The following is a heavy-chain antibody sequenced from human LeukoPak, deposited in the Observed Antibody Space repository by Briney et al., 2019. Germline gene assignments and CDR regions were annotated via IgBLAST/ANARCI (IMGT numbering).Heavy chain of an antibody. CDR2: IDTNGYNT. V-gene: IGHV3-64*01. D-gene: IGHD6-13*01. CDR3: ARVGSSSSWDY. CDR1: GFTFSTYS. J-gene: IGHJ4*02. Sequence: GGSLRLSCAASGFTFSTYSMHWVRQAPGKGLECVSAIDTNGYNTYYANSVKGRFTISRDNSKNTLYLQMGSLRAEDMAVYYCARVGSSSSWDYWGQGTLVTVSS.